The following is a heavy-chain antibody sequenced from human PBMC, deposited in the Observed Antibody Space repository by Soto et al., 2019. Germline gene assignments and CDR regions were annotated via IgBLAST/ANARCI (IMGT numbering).Heavy chain of an antibody. Sequence: PSETLSLTCTVSGGSISSSSYYWGWIRQPPGKGLEWIGSIYYSGSTYYNPSLKSRVTISADTSKNQFSLKLSSVTAADTAVYYCARHAYYDFWSGYYIRYYYYGMDVWGQGTTVTVSS. CDR1: GGSISSSSYY. J-gene: IGHJ6*02. V-gene: IGHV4-39*01. CDR2: IYYSGST. CDR3: ARHAYYDFWSGYYIRYYYYGMDV. D-gene: IGHD3-3*01.